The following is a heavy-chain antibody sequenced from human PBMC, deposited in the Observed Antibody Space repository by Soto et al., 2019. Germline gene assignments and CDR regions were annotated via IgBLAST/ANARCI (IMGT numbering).Heavy chain of an antibody. CDR3: ARDRAIAVASGNWFDP. CDR2: ISYDGSNK. D-gene: IGHD6-19*01. Sequence: SGGSLRLCCAASGFTFCSYAMHWVRQAPGKGLEWVAVISYDGSNKYYADSVKGRFTISRDNSKNTLYLQMNSLRAEDTAVYYCARDRAIAVASGNWFDPWGQGTLVTVSS. J-gene: IGHJ5*02. CDR1: GFTFCSYA. V-gene: IGHV3-30-3*01.